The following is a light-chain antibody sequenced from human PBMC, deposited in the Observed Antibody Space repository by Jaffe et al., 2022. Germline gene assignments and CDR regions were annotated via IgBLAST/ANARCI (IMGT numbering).Light chain of an antibody. Sequence: DVVMTQSPLSLPVTLGQPASISCRSSQSLVYSDGNTYLNWFQQRPGQSPRRLIYKVSNRDSGVPDRFSGSGSGSGSGTDFTLKISRVEAEDVGIYYCMQDTHWPWTFGQGTKVEIK. CDR2: KVS. CDR3: MQDTHWPWT. V-gene: IGKV2-30*01. J-gene: IGKJ1*01. CDR1: QSLVYSDGNTY.